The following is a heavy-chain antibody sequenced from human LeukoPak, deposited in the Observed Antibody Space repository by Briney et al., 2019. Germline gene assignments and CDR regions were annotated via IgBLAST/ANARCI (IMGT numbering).Heavy chain of an antibody. D-gene: IGHD3-3*01. Sequence: SETLSLTCSVSSGSIGSSSYYWGWIRQPPGKGLEWIGSIYYSGSTYYNPSLKSRVTISVDTSKNQFSLKLSSVTAADTAVYYCASCAYDFWSGYDGYYYMDVWGKGTTVTVSS. CDR1: SGSIGSSSYY. CDR2: IYYSGST. CDR3: ASCAYDFWSGYDGYYYMDV. V-gene: IGHV4-39*01. J-gene: IGHJ6*03.